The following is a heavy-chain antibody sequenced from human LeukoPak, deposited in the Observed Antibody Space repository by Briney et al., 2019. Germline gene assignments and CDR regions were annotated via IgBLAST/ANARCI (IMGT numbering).Heavy chain of an antibody. CDR1: GYTFTSYG. V-gene: IGHV1-18*01. CDR3: ARTRKPSIVVVPAALNV. J-gene: IGHJ4*02. D-gene: IGHD2-2*01. Sequence: ASVTVSCKASGYTFTSYGISWVRQAPGQGLEWMGWISAYNGNTNYAQKLQGRVTMTTDTSTSTAYMELRSLRSDDTAVSYCARTRKPSIVVVPAALNVWGQGTLVTVSS. CDR2: ISAYNGNT.